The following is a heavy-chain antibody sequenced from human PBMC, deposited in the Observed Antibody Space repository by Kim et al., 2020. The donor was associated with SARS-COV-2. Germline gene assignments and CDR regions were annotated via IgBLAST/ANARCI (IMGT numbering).Heavy chain of an antibody. CDR2: IWYDGSNK. J-gene: IGHJ6*02. CDR1: GFTFSSYG. Sequence: GGSLRLSCAASGFTFSSYGMHWVRQAPGKGLEWVAVIWYDGSNKYYADSVKGRFTISRDNSKNTLYLQMNSLRAEDTAVYYCARELLRSYYYYYGMDVWGQGTTVTVSS. CDR3: ARELLRSYYYYYGMDV. V-gene: IGHV3-33*01.